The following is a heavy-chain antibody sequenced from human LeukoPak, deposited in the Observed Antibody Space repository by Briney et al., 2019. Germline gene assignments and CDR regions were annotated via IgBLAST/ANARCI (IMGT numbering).Heavy chain of an antibody. V-gene: IGHV3-30*04. CDR1: GFNLRTCG. CDR2: MSSDGIKT. Sequence: GGSLRLSCATSGFNLRTCGVHWVRQAPGKGLEWVALMSSDGIKTYYADSMKGRFTISRDSSKDTLYLQMSRLRHDDTAIYYCAKDHAGTGRAFEYWGQGTLVTVSS. CDR3: AKDHAGTGRAFEY. J-gene: IGHJ4*02. D-gene: IGHD1-1*01.